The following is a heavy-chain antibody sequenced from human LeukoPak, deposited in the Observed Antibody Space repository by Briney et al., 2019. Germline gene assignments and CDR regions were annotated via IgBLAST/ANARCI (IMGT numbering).Heavy chain of an antibody. CDR2: ISYDGRNK. CDR1: GFTFRNYA. CDR3: AREGRADIVAVDVAY. V-gene: IGHV3-30*04. Sequence: PGGSLRLSCAASGFTFRNYAMHWVRQAPGKGLEWVAVISYDGRNKYYADSVKGRFIISRDNPKNTLYLQMNSLRREDTAVYYCAREGRADIVAVDVAYWGQGTLVTVSS. D-gene: IGHD2-2*01. J-gene: IGHJ4*02.